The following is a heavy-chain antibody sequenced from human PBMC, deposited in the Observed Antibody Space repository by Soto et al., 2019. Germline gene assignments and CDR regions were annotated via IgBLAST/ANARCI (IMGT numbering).Heavy chain of an antibody. CDR1: GFSLTTSGVG. CDR2: IYWDDDK. J-gene: IGHJ4*02. CDR3: AHRVLRTVFGLVTTTSIYFDF. D-gene: IGHD3-3*01. Sequence: QITLKESGPTVVKPTDTLTLTCTFSGFSLTTSGVGVGWVRQSPGKAPEWLALIYWDDDKRYSTSLKSRLTITKDTSKNQVVLTMANVDSAGKPTYYCAHRVLRTVFGLVTTTSIYFDFWGQGTPVVVSS. V-gene: IGHV2-5*02.